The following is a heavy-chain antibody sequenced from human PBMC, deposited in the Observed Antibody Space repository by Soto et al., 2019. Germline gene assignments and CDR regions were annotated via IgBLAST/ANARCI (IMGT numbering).Heavy chain of an antibody. CDR3: ARDLRIAGAAGTQYYYGMDV. CDR1: VGSIISYY. CDR2: IYYSGSN. Sequence: QVQLQESGPGLVKPSETLSLTCTVSVGSIISYYWSWIRQPPGKGLEWIGYIYYSGSNNYNPSLKSRVTISVDTSKNQYSLKLSSVTAADTAVYYCARDLRIAGAAGTQYYYGMDVLGQGTTVTVSS. V-gene: IGHV4-59*01. D-gene: IGHD6-13*01. J-gene: IGHJ6*02.